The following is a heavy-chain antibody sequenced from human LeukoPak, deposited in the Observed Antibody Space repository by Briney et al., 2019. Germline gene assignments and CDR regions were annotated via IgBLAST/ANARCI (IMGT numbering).Heavy chain of an antibody. V-gene: IGHV1-2*02. CDR3: AGQKDPRPIDY. J-gene: IGHJ4*02. CDR1: GYTFIAYY. CDR2: VNPASGGT. Sequence: ASVTVSCKASGYTFIAYYMHWVRQAPGQGLEWMGWVNPASGGTNYAQKFQGRVTMTRDTSIATAYMELNELTSDDTAVYYCAGQKDPRPIDYWGQGTLVSVSS.